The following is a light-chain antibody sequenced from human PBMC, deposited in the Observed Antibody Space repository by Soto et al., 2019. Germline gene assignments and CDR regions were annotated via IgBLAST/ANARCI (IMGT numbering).Light chain of an antibody. Sequence: QSVMTQPASVSGSPGQSITISCTGTSSDVGGYNYVSWYQQHPGKAPKLMIYEVSNRPSGVSTRFSGSKSGNTASLTISGLQAEDEADYYCSSYTGSSTFYVFGTGTKV. CDR1: SSDVGGYNY. CDR2: EVS. J-gene: IGLJ1*01. V-gene: IGLV2-14*01. CDR3: SSYTGSSTFYV.